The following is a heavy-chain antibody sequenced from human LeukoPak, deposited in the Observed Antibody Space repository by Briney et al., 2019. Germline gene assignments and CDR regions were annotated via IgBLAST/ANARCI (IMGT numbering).Heavy chain of an antibody. CDR1: GFTFSSYW. J-gene: IGHJ6*02. CDR3: ARATNSFYDSSGYYYALTYYYGMDV. V-gene: IGHV3-7*01. D-gene: IGHD3-22*01. Sequence: PGGSLRLSCAASGFTFSSYWMSWVRQAPGKGLEWVANIKQDGSEKYYVDSVKGRFTISRDNAKNSLYLQMNSLRAEDTAVYYCARATNSFYDSSGYYYALTYYYGMDVWGQGTTVTVSS. CDR2: IKQDGSEK.